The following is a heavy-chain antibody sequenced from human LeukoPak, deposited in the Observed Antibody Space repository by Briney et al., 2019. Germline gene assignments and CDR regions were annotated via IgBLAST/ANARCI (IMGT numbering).Heavy chain of an antibody. CDR3: AKNSRRDIVVVTATDAFDI. Sequence: GGSLRLSCAASGFTFNNYGMHWVRQAPGKGLEWVSVISYDGPNKYYADSVKGRFTISRDNSKNSLYLQMNSLRAEDTALYYCAKNSRRDIVVVTATDAFDIWGQGTMVTVSS. CDR2: ISYDGPNK. V-gene: IGHV3-30*18. CDR1: GFTFNNYG. J-gene: IGHJ3*02. D-gene: IGHD2-21*02.